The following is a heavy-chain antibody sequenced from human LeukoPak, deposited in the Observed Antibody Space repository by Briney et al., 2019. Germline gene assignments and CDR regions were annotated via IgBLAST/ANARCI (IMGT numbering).Heavy chain of an antibody. Sequence: GGSLRLSCAASGFTFSDYYMSWIRQAPGKGLEWVSYISSSGSHKYYADSVKGRFTISRDNAKNSLYLQMNSLRAEDTAVYYCARVVWRWELWRGHWFDPWGQGTLVTVSS. J-gene: IGHJ5*02. CDR1: GFTFSDYY. CDR2: ISSSGSHK. V-gene: IGHV3-11*01. D-gene: IGHD1-26*01. CDR3: ARVVWRWELWRGHWFDP.